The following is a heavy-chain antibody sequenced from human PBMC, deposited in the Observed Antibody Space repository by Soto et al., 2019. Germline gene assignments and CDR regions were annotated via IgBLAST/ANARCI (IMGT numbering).Heavy chain of an antibody. Sequence: ASVKVSCKASGYTFRSYGISWVRQAPGQGLEWVGWISAYNGDTHYAPKFQDRITLTTETSTDTAYMELRSLRLDDTAVYYCARDRSRSYHNSGLIWVYWGQGSLVTGSP. D-gene: IGHD6-19*01. V-gene: IGHV1-18*04. CDR1: GYTFRSYG. CDR3: ARDRSRSYHNSGLIWVY. J-gene: IGHJ4*02. CDR2: ISAYNGDT.